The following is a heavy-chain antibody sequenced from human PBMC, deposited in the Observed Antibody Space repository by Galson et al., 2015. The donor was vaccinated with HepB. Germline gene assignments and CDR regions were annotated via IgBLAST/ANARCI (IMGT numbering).Heavy chain of an antibody. CDR1: KFTFSSYS. CDR3: ARDPHCSSTSCYFIGGWFDP. Sequence: SLRLSCAAPKFTFSSYSMNWVRQAPGKGLEWVSYISSSGSTIYYADSVKGRFTISRDNAKNSLYLQMNSLRDEDTAVYYCARDPHCSSTSCYFIGGWFDPWGQGTLVTVSS. V-gene: IGHV3-48*02. D-gene: IGHD2-2*01. J-gene: IGHJ5*02. CDR2: ISSSGSTI.